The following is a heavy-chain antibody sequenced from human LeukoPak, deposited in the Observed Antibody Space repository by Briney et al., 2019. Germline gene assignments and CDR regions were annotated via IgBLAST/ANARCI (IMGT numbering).Heavy chain of an antibody. V-gene: IGHV3-69-1*01. D-gene: IGHD6-13*01. J-gene: IGHJ6*04. CDR2: IRPVAST. CDR3: ARDKPGIAAPDV. CDR1: AITLSIYS. Sequence: GPSLTPAGAPSAITLSIYSPNCVRQAPGNGLGWVASIRPVASTYYTAFLKGRFTISRDIAQNSLYLQVDSLRVEDTGVYFCARDKPGIAAPDVWGEGTTVIVSS.